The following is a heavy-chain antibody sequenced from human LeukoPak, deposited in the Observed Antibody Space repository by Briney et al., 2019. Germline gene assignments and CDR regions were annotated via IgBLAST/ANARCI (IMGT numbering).Heavy chain of an antibody. Sequence: ASVKVSCKASGGTFSSYAISWVRQAPGQGLEWMGGIIPIFGTANYAQKFQGRVTITADESTSTAYMELSSLRSEDTAVYYCARGGNSYSLYFGYWGQGTLVTVSS. CDR3: ARGGNSYSLYFGY. D-gene: IGHD4-23*01. CDR2: IIPIFGTA. CDR1: GGTFSSYA. J-gene: IGHJ4*02. V-gene: IGHV1-69*13.